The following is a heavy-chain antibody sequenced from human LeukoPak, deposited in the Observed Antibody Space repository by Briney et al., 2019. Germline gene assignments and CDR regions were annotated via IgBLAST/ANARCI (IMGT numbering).Heavy chain of an antibody. CDR2: IKAKAHGGTI. V-gene: IGHV3-15*01. CDR1: GFTFSNAR. J-gene: IGHJ4*02. CDR3: TTDGVGVEGATYDN. D-gene: IGHD1-26*01. Sequence: GGSLRLSCAASGFTFSNARMSWVRQAPGKGLEWVGRIKAKAHGGTIEYAAPVKGRFTISRDDSKNTLYLQMNSLKTEDTAVYYCTTDGVGVEGATYDNWGQGTLVSVSS.